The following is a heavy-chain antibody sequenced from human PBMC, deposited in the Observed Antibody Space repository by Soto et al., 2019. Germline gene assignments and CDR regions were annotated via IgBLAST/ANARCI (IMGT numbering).Heavy chain of an antibody. Sequence: SETLSLTCAVYGGSFSGYYWSWIRQPPGKGLEWIGEINHSGSTNYNPSLKSRVTISVGTSKNQFSLKLSSVTAADTAVYYCARGEGQLGHVYWGQGTLVTVSS. CDR1: GGSFSGYY. CDR2: INHSGST. V-gene: IGHV4-34*01. J-gene: IGHJ4*02. D-gene: IGHD5-18*01. CDR3: ARGEGQLGHVY.